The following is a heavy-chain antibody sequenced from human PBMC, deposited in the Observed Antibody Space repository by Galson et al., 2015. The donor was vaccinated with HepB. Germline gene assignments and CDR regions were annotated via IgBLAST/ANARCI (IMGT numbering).Heavy chain of an antibody. CDR2: IKSKTDGGTT. V-gene: IGHV3-15*01. CDR3: TTPHWNYVGLVDY. Sequence: SLRLSCAASGFTFSNARMSWVRQAPGKGLEWVGRIKSKTDGGTTDYAAPVKGRFTISRDDSKNTLYLRMNSLKTEDTAVYYCTTPHWNYVGLVDYWGQGTLVTVSS. CDR1: GFTFSNAR. J-gene: IGHJ4*02. D-gene: IGHD1-7*01.